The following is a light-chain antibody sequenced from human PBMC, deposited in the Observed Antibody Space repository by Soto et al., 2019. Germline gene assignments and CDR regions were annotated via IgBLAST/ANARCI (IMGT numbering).Light chain of an antibody. Sequence: DIVLTQSPGTLSLSPGERATLSCRASQTVGNNYLAWYQQKPGRAPRLLIYDASSSVPGLPDRFSGSGSGRDFPLTIARVEPEDFAVYYCQQVATSPRTFGQGTKVEIK. V-gene: IGKV3-20*01. CDR1: QTVGNNY. J-gene: IGKJ1*01. CDR2: DAS. CDR3: QQVATSPRT.